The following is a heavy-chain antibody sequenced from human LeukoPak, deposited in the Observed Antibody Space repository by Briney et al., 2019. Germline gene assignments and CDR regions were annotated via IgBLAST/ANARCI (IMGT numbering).Heavy chain of an antibody. D-gene: IGHD2-2*01. Sequence: GGSLRLSCAASGFTFSSYSMNWVRLAPGKGLEWVSSISSSSSYIYYADSVKGRFTISRDNAKNSLFLQMNSLRAEDTAVYYCARDYFSLWGSSTSCYDYWGQGTLVTVSS. CDR2: ISSSSSYI. CDR3: ARDYFSLWGSSTSCYDY. J-gene: IGHJ4*02. CDR1: GFTFSSYS. V-gene: IGHV3-21*01.